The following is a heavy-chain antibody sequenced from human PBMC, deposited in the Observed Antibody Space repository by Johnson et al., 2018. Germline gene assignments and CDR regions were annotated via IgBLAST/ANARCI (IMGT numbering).Heavy chain of an antibody. CDR2: ISWNRGSI. Sequence: VQLVESGGGLVQPGRSLGLSCAASGFTFDDYAMHWVRQVPGKGLEWVSGISWNRGSIGYAESVKGRFTISRDNAKNSLLLQMNSLRAEDTALYYCAKDKVAVAGTGSDAFDIWGQGTMVTVSS. CDR1: GFTFDDYA. J-gene: IGHJ3*02. D-gene: IGHD6-19*01. V-gene: IGHV3-9*01. CDR3: AKDKVAVAGTGSDAFDI.